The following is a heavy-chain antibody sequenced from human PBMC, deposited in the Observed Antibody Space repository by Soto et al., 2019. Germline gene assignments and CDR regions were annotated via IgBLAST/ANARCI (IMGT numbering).Heavy chain of an antibody. CDR3: SRETGCSGSSCYNWFDP. J-gene: IGHJ5*02. CDR2: IYYSGST. D-gene: IGHD2-15*01. Sequence: SETLSLTCTVSCGSISSGGYYWSWIRQHPGKGMEWIGYIYYSGSTYYKPSLKSRVNISVDTSKNQFSLKLSSVTAADTVVYFCSRETGCSGSSCYNWFDPWGQGTLVTVSS. CDR1: CGSISSGGYY. V-gene: IGHV4-31*03.